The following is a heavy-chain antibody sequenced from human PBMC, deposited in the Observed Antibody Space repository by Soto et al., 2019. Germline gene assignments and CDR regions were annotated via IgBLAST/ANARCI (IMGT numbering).Heavy chain of an antibody. CDR1: GFTFSSYA. CDR2: ISGSGGST. V-gene: IGHV3-23*01. CDR3: AKRGSRDGYSYYYYYYGMDV. Sequence: PGGSLRLSCAASGFTFSSYAMSWVRQAPGKGLEWVSAISGSGGSTYYADSVKGRFTISRDNSKNTLYLQMNSLRAEDTAVYYCAKRGSRDGYSYYYYYYGMDVWGQGATVTVSS. D-gene: IGHD2-15*01. J-gene: IGHJ6*02.